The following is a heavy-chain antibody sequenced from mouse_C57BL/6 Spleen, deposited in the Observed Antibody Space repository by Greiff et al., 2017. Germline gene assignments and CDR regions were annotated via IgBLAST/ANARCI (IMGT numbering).Heavy chain of an antibody. V-gene: IGHV14-4*01. CDR3: TTAYYSNYSLAY. Sequence: VQLKESGAELVRPGASVKLSCTASGFNIKDDYMHRVKQRPEQGLEWIGWIDPENGDTEYASKLQGKATITEDTSANTAYLQLSSLTSEDTAVYYCTTAYYSNYSLAYWGQGTLVTVSA. J-gene: IGHJ3*01. D-gene: IGHD2-5*01. CDR2: IDPENGDT. CDR1: GFNIKDDY.